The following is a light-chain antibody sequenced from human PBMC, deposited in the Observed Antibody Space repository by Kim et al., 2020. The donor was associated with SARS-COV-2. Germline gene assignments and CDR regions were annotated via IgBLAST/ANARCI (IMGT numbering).Light chain of an antibody. Sequence: EIVLTQSPGTLSLSPGERATLSCRASQSVSSTYLAWYQQKLGQAPRLLIYGASSRATGIPDRFSGSGSGTDFTLAISRLEPEDCAVYYCQQYETFGQGTKVDIK. CDR1: QSVSSTY. CDR3: QQYET. J-gene: IGKJ1*01. CDR2: GAS. V-gene: IGKV3-20*01.